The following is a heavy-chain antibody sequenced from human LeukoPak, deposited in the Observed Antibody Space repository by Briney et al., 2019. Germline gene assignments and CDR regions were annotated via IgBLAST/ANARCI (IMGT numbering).Heavy chain of an antibody. CDR1: GYTFTGYY. CDR3: ASFQLGELGWSS. CDR2: INPNGGGT. Sequence: ASVKVSCKASGYTFTGYYIHWVRQALGQGLEWMGWINPNGGGTNYAQKFQGRVTMTRDTSISTAYMELSSLISDDTAVYYCASFQLGELGWSSWGQGTLVTVSS. V-gene: IGHV1-2*02. D-gene: IGHD2-15*01. J-gene: IGHJ4*02.